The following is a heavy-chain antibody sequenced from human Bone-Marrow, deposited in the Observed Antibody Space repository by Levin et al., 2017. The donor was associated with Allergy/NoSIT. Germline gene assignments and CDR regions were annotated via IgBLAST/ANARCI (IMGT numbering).Heavy chain of an antibody. CDR2: IYSGGST. CDR1: GFTVSSNY. J-gene: IGHJ1*01. CDR3: AGSYLYYYDSSGRWEYFQH. D-gene: IGHD3-22*01. Sequence: VASVKVSCAASGFTVSSNYMSWVRQAPGKGLEWVSVIYSGGSTYYADSVKGRFTISRDNSKNTLYLQMNSLRAEDTAVYYCAGSYLYYYDSSGRWEYFQHWGQGTLVTVSS. V-gene: IGHV3-53*01.